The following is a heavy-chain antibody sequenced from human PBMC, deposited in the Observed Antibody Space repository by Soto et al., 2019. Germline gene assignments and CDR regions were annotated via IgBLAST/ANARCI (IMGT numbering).Heavy chain of an antibody. D-gene: IGHD3-3*01. J-gene: IGHJ4*02. CDR2: IIPIFGTA. CDR1: GGTFSSYA. V-gene: IGHV1-69*01. Sequence: QVQLVQSGAEVKKPGSSVKVSCKASGGTFSSYAISWVRQAPGQGLEWMGGIIPIFGTANYAQKFQGRVTITADESTSTAYMELSSLRSEDTAVYHCARRGYYDFWSGYLGYFDYWGQGTLVTVSS. CDR3: ARRGYYDFWSGYLGYFDY.